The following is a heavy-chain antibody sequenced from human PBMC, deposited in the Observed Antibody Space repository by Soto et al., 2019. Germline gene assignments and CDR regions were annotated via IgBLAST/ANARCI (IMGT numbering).Heavy chain of an antibody. Sequence: QVQLVQSGGEVKRPGASVRVSCKASGYSFNTYAISWVRQAPGQGLEWMGWISDYNGHTDYAQKFQGRVTMTTVTSTNTVSMELRGLTSDDAAVYYCARGRTWGARDFDYWGQGTLVTVSS. CDR2: ISDYNGHT. D-gene: IGHD3-16*01. J-gene: IGHJ4*02. CDR3: ARGRTWGARDFDY. V-gene: IGHV1-18*01. CDR1: GYSFNTYA.